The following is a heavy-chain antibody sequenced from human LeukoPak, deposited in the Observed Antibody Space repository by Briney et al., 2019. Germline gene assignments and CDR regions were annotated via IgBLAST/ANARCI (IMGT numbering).Heavy chain of an antibody. CDR1: GGSISGTNW. CDR3: ARATFDSRGYYYEGEY. V-gene: IGHV4-4*02. D-gene: IGHD3-22*01. J-gene: IGHJ4*02. CDR2: ISLAGQT. Sequence: PSETLSLTCGVSGGSISGTNWWSWVRQPPGQGLEWIGEISLAGQTNYNPSLNGRVTISVDTSKNQFSLKLSSVTAADTAVYYCARATFDSRGYYYEGEYWGQGTLVTVSS.